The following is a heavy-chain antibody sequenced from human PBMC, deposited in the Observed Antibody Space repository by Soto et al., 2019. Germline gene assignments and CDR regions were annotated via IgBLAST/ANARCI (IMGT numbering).Heavy chain of an antibody. CDR2: ISAYNDHT. CDR1: GYTLTTYG. Sequence: QVQLVQSGAEVKKPGASVKVSCKAAGYTLTTYGVSWVRQAPGQGLEWVGWISAYNDHTNYAQKFQGRVTMTTDTSTGTAYMELRSLRADDTAVYYCARGTDFDYGGHGTLVTVSS. J-gene: IGHJ4*01. D-gene: IGHD1-1*01. CDR3: ARGTDFDY. V-gene: IGHV1-18*01.